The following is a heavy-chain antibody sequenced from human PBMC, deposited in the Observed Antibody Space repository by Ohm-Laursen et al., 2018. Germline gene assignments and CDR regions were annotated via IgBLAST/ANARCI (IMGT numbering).Heavy chain of an antibody. CDR2: ISYDGSKK. Sequence: SLRLSCAASGFTFNNYGMHWVRQAPGKGLEWVAVISYDGSKKSYADSVKGRFTISRDNSKNTLYLQMNSLRAEDTAVYYCANPIGYLAYWGQGTLVTVSS. D-gene: IGHD6-13*01. CDR1: GFTFNNYG. CDR3: ANPIGYLAY. J-gene: IGHJ4*02. V-gene: IGHV3-33*05.